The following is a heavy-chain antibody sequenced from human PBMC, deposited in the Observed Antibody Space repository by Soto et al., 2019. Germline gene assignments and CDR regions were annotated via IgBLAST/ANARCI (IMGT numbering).Heavy chain of an antibody. CDR2: IFSNDEK. Sequence: QVTLKESGPVLVKPTETLTLTCTVSGFSLSNARMGVSWIRQPPGNALEWLAHIFSNDEKSYSTSLKSRLSISKDTSKSQVVLTMTNMEPVDTATYSCARIRGPTAVTTYWFDPWGQGTLVTVSS. D-gene: IGHD4-17*01. V-gene: IGHV2-26*01. J-gene: IGHJ5*02. CDR1: GFSLSNARMG. CDR3: ARIRGPTAVTTYWFDP.